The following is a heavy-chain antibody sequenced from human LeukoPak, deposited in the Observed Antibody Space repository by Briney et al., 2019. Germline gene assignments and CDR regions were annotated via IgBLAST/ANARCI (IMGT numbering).Heavy chain of an antibody. V-gene: IGHV4-59*01. CDR2: IYYSGST. CDR1: AGSISSYY. D-gene: IGHD3-22*01. J-gene: IGHJ4*02. CDR3: ARIYDSSGYFLLDY. Sequence: SENLSLTCTVSAGSISSYYWSWIRQPPGKGLEWIAYIYYSGSTNYNPSLKSRVTISVDTSKNQFSLKLSSVTAADTAVYYCARIYDSSGYFLLDYWGQGTLVTVSS.